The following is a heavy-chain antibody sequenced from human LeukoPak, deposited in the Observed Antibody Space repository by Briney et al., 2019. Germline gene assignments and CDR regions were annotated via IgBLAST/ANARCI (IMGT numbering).Heavy chain of an antibody. CDR1: GFTFSTYS. D-gene: IGHD6-25*01. CDR3: ARDVVGSDY. V-gene: IGHV3-48*01. CDR2: ISSSSGTI. Sequence: GGSLRLSCAASGFTFSTYSMIWARQAPGKGLEGISYISSSSGTIYYADSVKGRFTIYRDNAKKSLYLQMNSLRAEDTAVYYCARDVVGSDYWGQGTLVTVSS. J-gene: IGHJ4*02.